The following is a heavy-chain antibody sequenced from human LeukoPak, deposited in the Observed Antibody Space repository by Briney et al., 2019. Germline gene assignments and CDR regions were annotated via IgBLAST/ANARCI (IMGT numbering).Heavy chain of an antibody. J-gene: IGHJ4*02. V-gene: IGHV3-23*01. Sequence: GGSLRLSCLTSGFTFSTNAMSWVRQAPGKGLEWISGISGSGASTYYADSVTGRFTISRDNSRTTLYLQMNSLRGDDTAVYYCAKDVGKWESLHFFDYWGQGTLVTVSS. CDR2: ISGSGAST. CDR3: AKDVGKWESLHFFDY. D-gene: IGHD1-26*01. CDR1: GFTFSTNA.